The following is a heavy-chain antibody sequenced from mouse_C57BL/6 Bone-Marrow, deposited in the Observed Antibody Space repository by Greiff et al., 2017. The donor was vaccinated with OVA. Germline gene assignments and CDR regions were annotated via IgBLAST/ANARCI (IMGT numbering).Heavy chain of an antibody. CDR3: ASQGDY. Sequence: DVMLVESGGGLVQPGGSLKLSCAASGFTFSDYYMYWVRQTPEKRLEWVAYISNGGGSTYYPDTVKGRFTISRDNAKNTLYLQMSRLKSEDTAMYYCASQGDYWGQGTSVTVSS. J-gene: IGHJ4*01. CDR2: ISNGGGST. CDR1: GFTFSDYY. V-gene: IGHV5-12*01.